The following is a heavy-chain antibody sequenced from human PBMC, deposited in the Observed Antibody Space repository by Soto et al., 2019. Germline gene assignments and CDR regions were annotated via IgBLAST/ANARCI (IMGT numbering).Heavy chain of an antibody. V-gene: IGHV5-10-1*01. CDR2: IDPSDSYT. J-gene: IGHJ6*02. CDR3: ARVGTREGYNYAVGYYYGMDV. Sequence: GESLKISCKGSGYSFTSYWISWVRQMPGKGLEWMGRIDPSDSYTNYSPSFQGHVTISADKSISTAYLQWNNLKASDTAMYYCARVGTREGYNYAVGYYYGMDVWGQGTTVTVSS. CDR1: GYSFTSYW. D-gene: IGHD5-12*01.